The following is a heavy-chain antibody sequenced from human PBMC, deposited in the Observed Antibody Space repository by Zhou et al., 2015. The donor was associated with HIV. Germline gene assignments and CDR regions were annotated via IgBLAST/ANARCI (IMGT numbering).Heavy chain of an antibody. CDR2: IIPIFGTA. CDR1: GGTFSSYA. CDR3: AREGDATMVRGVIRDINWFDP. J-gene: IGHJ5*02. Sequence: QVQLVQSGAEVKKPGSSVKVSCKASGGTFSSYAISWVRQAPGQGLEWMGGIIPIFGTANYAQKFQGRVTITADESTSTAYMELRSLRSDDTAVYYCAREGDATMVRGVIRDINWFDPWGQGTLVTVSS. D-gene: IGHD3-10*01. V-gene: IGHV1-69*12.